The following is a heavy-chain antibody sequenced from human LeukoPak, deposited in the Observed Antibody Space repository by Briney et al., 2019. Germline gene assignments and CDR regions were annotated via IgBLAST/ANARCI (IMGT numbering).Heavy chain of an antibody. D-gene: IGHD3-10*01. V-gene: IGHV4-61*01. CDR2: IYYTGGT. Sequence: SETLSLTCTVSGGSISSGSYYWSWIRQPPGKGLEWIGYIYYTGGTNYNPSLKSRVTISVDTSKNQFSLKLSSVTTADTAVYYCARTVLLWFGDSHSDYYYYMDVWGKGTTVTVSS. J-gene: IGHJ6*03. CDR3: ARTVLLWFGDSHSDYYYYMDV. CDR1: GGSISSGSYY.